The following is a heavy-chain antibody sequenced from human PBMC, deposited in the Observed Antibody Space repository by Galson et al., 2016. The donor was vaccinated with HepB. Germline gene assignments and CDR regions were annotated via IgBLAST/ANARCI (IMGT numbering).Heavy chain of an antibody. CDR1: GDSVSSNSAS. Sequence: CAISGDSVSSNSASWNWIRQSPSRGLEWLGRTYFRSKLYNDYAVSVKSRITINPDTSKNQFSLQLNSVTPEDTGVYYCAREVGRSSWPNYFYYGMDVWGQGTTVTVAS. CDR2: TYFRSKLYN. CDR3: AREVGRSSWPNYFYYGMDV. D-gene: IGHD6-13*01. J-gene: IGHJ6*02. V-gene: IGHV6-1*01.